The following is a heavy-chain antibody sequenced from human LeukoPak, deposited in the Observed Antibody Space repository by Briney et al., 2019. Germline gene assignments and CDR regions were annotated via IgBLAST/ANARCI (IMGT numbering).Heavy chain of an antibody. D-gene: IGHD3-16*01. J-gene: IGHJ4*02. CDR2: INHSGST. CDR3: ARAWGGSGKFDY. Sequence: SETLSLTCAVYGGSFSGYYWSWIRQPPGKGLEWIGEINHSGSTNHNPSLKSRVTISVDTSKNQFSLKLSSVTAADTAVYYCARAWGGSGKFDYWGQGTLVTVSS. CDR1: GGSFSGYY. V-gene: IGHV4-34*01.